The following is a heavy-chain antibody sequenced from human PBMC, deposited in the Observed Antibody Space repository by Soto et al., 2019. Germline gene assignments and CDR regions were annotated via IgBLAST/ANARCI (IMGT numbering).Heavy chain of an antibody. CDR2: IYYSGST. V-gene: IGHV4-61*01. CDR1: GGSVSSGSYY. CDR3: ASTTPQYYDFWSGYYSWFDP. D-gene: IGHD3-3*01. Sequence: GTASETLSLTCTVSGGSVSSGSYYWSWIRQPPGKGLEWIGYIYYSGSTNYNPSLKSRVTISVDTSKNQFFLKLSSVTAADTAVYYCASTTPQYYDFWSGYYSWFDPWGQGTPVTVS. J-gene: IGHJ5*02.